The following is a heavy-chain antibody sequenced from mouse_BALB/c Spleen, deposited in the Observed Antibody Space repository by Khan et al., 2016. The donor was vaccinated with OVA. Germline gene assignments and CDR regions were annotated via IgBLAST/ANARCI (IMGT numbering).Heavy chain of an antibody. CDR1: GYSFTSYY. D-gene: IGHD2-1*01. CDR3: AIYGNSFAY. J-gene: IGHJ3*01. V-gene: IGHV1S135*01. Sequence: VQLKESGPELMKPGASVKISCKASGYSFTSYYMHWVKQSHGKSLEWIGYIDPFNGGTSYNQKFKGKATLTVDKSSSTAYMHLSSLTSEDSAVYYCAIYGNSFAYWGQGTLVTVSA. CDR2: IDPFNGGT.